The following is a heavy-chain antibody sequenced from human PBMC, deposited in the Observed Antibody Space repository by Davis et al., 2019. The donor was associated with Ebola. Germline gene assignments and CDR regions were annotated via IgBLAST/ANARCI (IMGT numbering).Heavy chain of an antibody. CDR2: ISGSGGST. D-gene: IGHD2-2*01. V-gene: IGHV3-23*01. J-gene: IGHJ6*02. Sequence: PGGSLRLSCAASGFTFSSYAMSWVRQAPGKGLEWVSAISGSGGSTYYADAVKGRFTISRDNSKNTLYLQMNSLRAEDTAVYYCAKDLSSLFVVVPAAPGTTRYGMDVWGQGTTVTVSS. CDR3: AKDLSSLFVVVPAAPGTTRYGMDV. CDR1: GFTFSSYA.